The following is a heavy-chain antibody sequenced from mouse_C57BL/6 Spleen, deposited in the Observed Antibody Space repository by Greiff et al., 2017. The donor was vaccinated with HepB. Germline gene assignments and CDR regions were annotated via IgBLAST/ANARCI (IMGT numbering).Heavy chain of an antibody. CDR3: ARDNYDYDLRFAY. CDR1: GFTFSSYA. Sequence: EVKVVESGGGLVKPGGSLKLSCAASGFTFSSYAMSWVRQTPEKRLEWVATISDGGSYTYYPDNVKGRFTISRDNAKNNLYLQMSHLKSEDTAMYYCARDNYDYDLRFAYWGQGTLVTVSA. D-gene: IGHD2-4*01. J-gene: IGHJ3*01. V-gene: IGHV5-4*01. CDR2: ISDGGSYT.